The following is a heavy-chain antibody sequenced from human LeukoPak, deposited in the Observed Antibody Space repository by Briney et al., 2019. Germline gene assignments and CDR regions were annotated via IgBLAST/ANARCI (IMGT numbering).Heavy chain of an antibody. CDR1: GFTFSSYW. CDR3: ARARNLGYCSTAGCYEFDY. J-gene: IGHJ4*02. D-gene: IGHD2-2*03. CDR2: IKQDGSEK. V-gene: IGHV3-7*01. Sequence: PGGSPRLSCAASGFTFSSYWMSWVRQAPGKGLEWVANIKQDGSEKYYVDSVKGRFTISRDNAKNSLYLQMNSLRAEDTAVYYCARARNLGYCSTAGCYEFDYWGQGTLVTVSS.